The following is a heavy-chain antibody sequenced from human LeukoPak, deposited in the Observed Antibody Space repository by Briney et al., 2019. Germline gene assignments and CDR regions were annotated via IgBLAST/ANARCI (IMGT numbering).Heavy chain of an antibody. CDR2: INPNSGGT. Sequence: ASVKVSCKASGYTFTGYYMHWVRQAPGQGLEWMGWINPNSGGTNYARKFQGWVTMARDTSISTAYVELSRLRSDDTAVYYCARALVPAANAHFDYWGQGTLVTVSS. V-gene: IGHV1-2*04. J-gene: IGHJ4*02. CDR3: ARALVPAANAHFDY. D-gene: IGHD2-2*01. CDR1: GYTFTGYY.